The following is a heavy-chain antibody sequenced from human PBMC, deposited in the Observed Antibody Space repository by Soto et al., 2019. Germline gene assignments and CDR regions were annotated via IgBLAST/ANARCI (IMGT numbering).Heavy chain of an antibody. J-gene: IGHJ4*02. CDR1: GITLSHGSYS. CDR3: GRGGANDSFDL. Sequence: SLTLPCPCCLSGITLSHGSYSWSWIRQSPGWRLEWLGYFSHLERTYYNPSFKSRLSLSIDRTRTQFSLSLCSLTAADKAVDPGGRGGANDSFDLLGRGIQGTVST. CDR2: FSHLERT. D-gene: IGHD2-21*01. V-gene: IGHV4-30-2*06.